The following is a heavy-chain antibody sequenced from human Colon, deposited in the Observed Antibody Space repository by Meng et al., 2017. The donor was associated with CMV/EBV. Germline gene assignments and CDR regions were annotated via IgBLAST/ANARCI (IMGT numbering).Heavy chain of an antibody. J-gene: IGHJ6*02. CDR3: ARELLATPIPHYCSSTSCYVDYYYYGMDV. D-gene: IGHD2-2*01. CDR2: ISYDGSNK. V-gene: IGHV3-30-3*01. CDR1: GFTFSSYA. Sequence: GGSLRLSCAASGFTFSSYAMHWVRQAPGKGLEWVAVISYDGSNKYYADSVKGRFTISRDNSKNTLYLQMNSLRAEDTAVYYCARELLATPIPHYCSSTSCYVDYYYYGMDVWGQGDRGHRLL.